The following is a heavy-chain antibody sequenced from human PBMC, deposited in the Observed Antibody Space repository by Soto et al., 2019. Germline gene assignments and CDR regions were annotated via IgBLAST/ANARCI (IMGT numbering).Heavy chain of an antibody. Sequence: SETLSLTCTVSGGSISSYYWSWIRQPPGKGLEWIGYIYYSGSTNYNPSLKSRVTISVDTSKNQFSLKLSSVTAADTAVYYCAGLGFCSWSHCPYYYYMDVWGKGTTVTVSS. V-gene: IGHV4-59*08. D-gene: IGHD2-15*01. J-gene: IGHJ6*03. CDR3: AGLGFCSWSHCPYYYYMDV. CDR1: GGSISSYY. CDR2: IYYSGST.